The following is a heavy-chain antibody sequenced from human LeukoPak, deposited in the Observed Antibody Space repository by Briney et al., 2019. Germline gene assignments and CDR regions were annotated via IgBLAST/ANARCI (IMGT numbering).Heavy chain of an antibody. Sequence: PSQTLSLTCIVSGGSISSGSYYWSWIRQPAGKGLEWIGRMYTSGSTNYNPSLKSRVTISVDTSKNQFSLKLSSVTAADTAVYYCARDSNYYDSSGLHYWGQGTLVTVSS. V-gene: IGHV4-61*02. D-gene: IGHD3-22*01. CDR2: MYTSGST. CDR3: ARDSNYYDSSGLHY. J-gene: IGHJ4*02. CDR1: GGSISSGSYY.